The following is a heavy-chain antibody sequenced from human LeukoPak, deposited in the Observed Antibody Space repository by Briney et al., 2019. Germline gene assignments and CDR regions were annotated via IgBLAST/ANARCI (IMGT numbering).Heavy chain of an antibody. V-gene: IGHV3-74*01. J-gene: IGHJ4*02. D-gene: IGHD1-26*01. Sequence: GGSLRLSCAASGFTFSTYWMHWVRQAPGKGLVWVSRINSDGSSTSYADSVKGRFTISRDNAKSTLYLQMNSLRAEDTALYYCASGGIYYGAAFDFWGQGTLVTVSS. CDR2: INSDGSST. CDR1: GFTFSTYW. CDR3: ASGGIYYGAAFDF.